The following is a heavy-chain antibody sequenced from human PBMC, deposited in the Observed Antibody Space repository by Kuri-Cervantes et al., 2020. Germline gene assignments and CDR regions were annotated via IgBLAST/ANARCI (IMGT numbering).Heavy chain of an antibody. V-gene: IGHV1-2*02. J-gene: IGHJ6*02. CDR1: GYTFTGYY. D-gene: IGHD3-10*01. CDR2: INPNSGGT. CDR3: ARMIAYGSGSRFREDV. Sequence: ASVKVSCKASGYTFTGYYMHWVRQAPGQGLEWMGWINPNSGGTNYAQEFQGRVTMTRDTSISTAYMELRSLRSDDTAVYYCARMIAYGSGSRFREDVWGQGTTVTVSS.